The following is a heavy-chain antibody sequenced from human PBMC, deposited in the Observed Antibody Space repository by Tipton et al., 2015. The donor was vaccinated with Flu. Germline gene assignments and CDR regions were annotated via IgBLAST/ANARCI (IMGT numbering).Heavy chain of an antibody. J-gene: IGHJ4*02. CDR1: GYTFTSYG. CDR3: ARDLELDSVRGSLVDY. V-gene: IGHV1-18*04. D-gene: IGHD2-2*03. CDR2: ISAYNGNT. Sequence: QSGAEVKKPGASVKVSCKASGYTFTSYGISWVRQAPGQGLEWMGWISAYNGNTNYAQKLQGRVTMTTDTSTSTAYMELRSVRSDDTAVYYCARDLELDSVRGSLVDYWGQGTLVTVSS.